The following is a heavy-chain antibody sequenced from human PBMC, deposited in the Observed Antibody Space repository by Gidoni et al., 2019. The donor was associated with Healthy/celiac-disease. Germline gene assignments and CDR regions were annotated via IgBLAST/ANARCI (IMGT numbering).Heavy chain of an antibody. CDR2: IYHSGIT. CDR3: ASIMAARLYFDY. Sequence: EQLQESGPRLVKPSGTLSLTCAVSGGSISSSNWWSWVRQPPGKGLEWIVEIYHSGITNYNPSLQSRVTISVDKSKNQFSLKLSSVTAADTAVYYCASIMAARLYFDYWGQGTLVTVSS. J-gene: IGHJ4*02. D-gene: IGHD6-6*01. V-gene: IGHV4-4*02. CDR1: GGSISSSNW.